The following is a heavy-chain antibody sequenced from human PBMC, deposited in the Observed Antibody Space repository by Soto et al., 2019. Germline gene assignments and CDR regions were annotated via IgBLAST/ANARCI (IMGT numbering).Heavy chain of an antibody. Sequence: QVQLVQSGDDVKKPGSSVRISCKSSAGTFNYYSISWVRQAPGQGLEWVGDISPMPDTTDYAAKYAGRVTITADESTTTAYMDLMSLTSDDTAVYFCATRRWVPEMRWPFDVWGHGTTVTVSS. CDR2: ISPMPDTT. D-gene: IGHD4-17*01. CDR3: ATRRWVPEMRWPFDV. J-gene: IGHJ3*01. CDR1: AGTFNYYS. V-gene: IGHV1-69*13.